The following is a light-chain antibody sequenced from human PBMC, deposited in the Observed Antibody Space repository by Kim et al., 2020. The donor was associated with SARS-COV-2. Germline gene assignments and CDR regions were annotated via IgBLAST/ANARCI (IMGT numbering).Light chain of an antibody. CDR1: HGINAS. J-gene: IGKJ1*01. V-gene: IGKV3-15*01. CDR2: DAS. CDR3: QQYNDWPRS. Sequence: APPGARPTLSCRASHGINASLAWFQQKPGQAPGRLIEDASAGATGIPARFSGSGSGADFTLTINGLQPEDSSVYYCQQYNDWPRSFGQGTKVDIK.